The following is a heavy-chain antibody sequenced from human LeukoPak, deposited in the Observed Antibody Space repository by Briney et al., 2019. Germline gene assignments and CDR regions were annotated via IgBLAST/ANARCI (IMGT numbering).Heavy chain of an antibody. D-gene: IGHD6-13*01. CDR1: GYSFTSYW. CDR2: IYPGDSDT. V-gene: IGHV5-51*01. Sequence: GESLKISCKGSGYSFTSYWIGWVRQMPGKGLEWMGIIYPGDSDTRYSPSFQGQVTISADKSVSTAYLQWSSLKASDTAMYYCARQGTFSIAAAGYWGQGTLVTVSS. J-gene: IGHJ4*02. CDR3: ARQGTFSIAAAGY.